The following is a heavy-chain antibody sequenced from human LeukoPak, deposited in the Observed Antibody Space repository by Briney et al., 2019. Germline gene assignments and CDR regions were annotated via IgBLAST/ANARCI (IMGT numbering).Heavy chain of an antibody. CDR1: GYTFTGYY. J-gene: IGHJ4*02. CDR2: INPNSGGT. D-gene: IGHD6-19*01. V-gene: IGHV1-2*02. Sequence: ASVKVSCKASGYTFTGYYMHWVRQAPGQGLEWMGWINPNSGGTNYAQKFQGRVTMTRNTSISTAYMELSSLRSEDTAVYYYATVAGDFDYWGQGTLVTVSS. CDR3: ATVAGDFDY.